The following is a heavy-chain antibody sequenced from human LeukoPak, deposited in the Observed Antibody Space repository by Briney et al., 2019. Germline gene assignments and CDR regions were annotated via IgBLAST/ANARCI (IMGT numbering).Heavy chain of an antibody. V-gene: IGHV4-34*01. Sequence: KPSETLSLTCTVSGGSISDYYWSWIRQPPGKGLEWIGEINHSGSTNYNPSLKSRVTISVDTSKNQFSLKLSSVTAADTAVYYCARGYPGYRVYTPYGTGSYFDYWGQGTLVIVSS. D-gene: IGHD3-10*01. J-gene: IGHJ4*02. CDR1: GGSISDYY. CDR2: INHSGST. CDR3: ARGYPGYRVYTPYGTGSYFDY.